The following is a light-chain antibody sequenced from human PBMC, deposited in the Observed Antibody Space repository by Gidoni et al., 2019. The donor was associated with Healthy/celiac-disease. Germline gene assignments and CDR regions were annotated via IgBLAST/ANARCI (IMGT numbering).Light chain of an antibody. J-gene: IGLJ1*01. CDR2: EVS. Sequence: QSALTQPASVSGSPGQSHTISCTGTSSDVGGYNYVSWYQQPPGKAPKLMLYEVSNRPSGVSNRFSGSKSGNTASLTISGLQAEDEADYYCSSYTSSSTLVVFGTGTKVTVL. CDR1: SSDVGGYNY. CDR3: SSYTSSSTLVV. V-gene: IGLV2-14*01.